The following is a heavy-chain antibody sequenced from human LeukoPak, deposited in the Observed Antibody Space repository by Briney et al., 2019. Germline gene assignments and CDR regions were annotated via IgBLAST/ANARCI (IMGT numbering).Heavy chain of an antibody. Sequence: GGPLRLSCAASGFTFSSYWMSWVRQAPGKGLEWVANVKQDGSEKYYVDSVKGRFTISRDNAKNSLYLQMNSLRAEDTAVYYCARGGIVVVPAARPLDYWGQGTLVTVSS. CDR1: GFTFSSYW. CDR3: ARGGIVVVPAARPLDY. CDR2: VKQDGSEK. D-gene: IGHD2-2*02. V-gene: IGHV3-7*01. J-gene: IGHJ4*02.